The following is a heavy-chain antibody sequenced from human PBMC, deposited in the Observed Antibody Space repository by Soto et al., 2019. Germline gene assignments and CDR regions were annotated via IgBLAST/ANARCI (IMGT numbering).Heavy chain of an antibody. V-gene: IGHV1-2*02. CDR1: GYTFSGYY. CDR3: ARSLLNVILPLAY. CDR2: INTLSGDT. Sequence: VQLVQSGAEVKKPGASVKVSCKASGYTFSGYYMHWVRQAPGQGLEWMGWINTLSGDTSFPQKFQGRLAMTRDTSIDTAFMEVSRLTSDDTAIYYCARSLLNVILPLAYWGQGTLVSVSS. J-gene: IGHJ4*02. D-gene: IGHD3-3*02.